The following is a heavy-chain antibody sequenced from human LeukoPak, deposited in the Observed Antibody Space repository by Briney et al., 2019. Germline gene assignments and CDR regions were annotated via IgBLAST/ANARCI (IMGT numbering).Heavy chain of an antibody. Sequence: GESLKISCKGSGYSFTGYWIGWVRQMPGKGLEWVGIIYPGDSDTRYSPSFQGQVTISADKSVSTAYLQWSSLKSSDTAIYYCATERTSGRNWFDPWGQGTLVTVSS. CDR1: GYSFTGYW. CDR3: ATERTSGRNWFDP. D-gene: IGHD3-10*01. CDR2: IYPGDSDT. V-gene: IGHV5-51*01. J-gene: IGHJ5*02.